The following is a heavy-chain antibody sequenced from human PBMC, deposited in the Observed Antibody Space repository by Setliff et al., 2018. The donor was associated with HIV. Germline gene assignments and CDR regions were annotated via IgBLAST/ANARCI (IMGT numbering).Heavy chain of an antibody. CDR1: GGSFSGYY. J-gene: IGHJ6*01. D-gene: IGHD3-10*01. CDR2: LHLSGDT. CDR3: ARDNSYYYGSGSHYWYGMDV. Sequence: LSLTCAVYGGSFSGYYWSWIRQPPGKGLEWIGRLHLSGDTNYNPSLKSRVTMSTDTSKNQFSLKLSSVTAADTAVYYCARDNSYYYGSGSHYWYGMDVWGQGTTVTVSS. V-gene: IGHV4-4*07.